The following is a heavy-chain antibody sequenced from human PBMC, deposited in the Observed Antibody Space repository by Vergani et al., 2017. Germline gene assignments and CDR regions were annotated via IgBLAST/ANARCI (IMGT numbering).Heavy chain of an antibody. Sequence: QVQVVQSGAEVKNSGASVKVSCKSSGSIFSNYYMHWVRQAPGQGLEWMGIINPSGGHTNYAQKFQGRVTMTRDTSTSTVYMELSSLRSEDTAIYYCATGDFGILTGYRYWGQGTLVTVSA. CDR3: ATGDFGILTGYRY. J-gene: IGHJ4*02. CDR1: GSIFSNYY. V-gene: IGHV1-46*03. CDR2: INPSGGHT. D-gene: IGHD3-9*01.